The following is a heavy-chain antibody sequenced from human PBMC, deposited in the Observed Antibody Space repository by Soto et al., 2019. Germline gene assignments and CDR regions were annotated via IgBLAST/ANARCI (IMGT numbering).Heavy chain of an antibody. D-gene: IGHD3-22*01. V-gene: IGHV3-30*18. CDR1: GFTFSSYG. Sequence: AGGSLRLSCAASGFTFSSYGMHWVRQAPGKGLEWVAVISYDGSNKYYADSVKGRFTISRDNSKNTLYLQMNSLRAEDTAVYYCAKDVYYYDSSGYYPYWGQGTLVTVSS. CDR2: ISYDGSNK. CDR3: AKDVYYYDSSGYYPY. J-gene: IGHJ4*02.